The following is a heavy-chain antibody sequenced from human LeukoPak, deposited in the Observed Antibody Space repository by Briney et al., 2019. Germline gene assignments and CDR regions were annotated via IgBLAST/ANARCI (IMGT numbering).Heavy chain of an antibody. CDR1: GFTFSSYA. Sequence: GRSLRLSCEASGFTFSSYAMHWVRQAPGKGLEWVAVISYDGSQKYYVDSVKGRFTISRDNPKNSLYLQINNLRAEDTAVYYCGRLAHNAWYAIDFWGQGTLVTVSS. D-gene: IGHD2-2*01. J-gene: IGHJ4*02. CDR3: GRLAHNAWYAIDF. V-gene: IGHV3-30*04. CDR2: ISYDGSQK.